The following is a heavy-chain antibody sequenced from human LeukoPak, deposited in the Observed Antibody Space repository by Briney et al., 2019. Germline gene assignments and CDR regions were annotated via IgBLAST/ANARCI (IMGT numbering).Heavy chain of an antibody. CDR2: ISYDGSNK. D-gene: IGHD3-22*01. Sequence: PGGSLRLSCAASGFTFSSYAMHWVRQAPGKGLEWVAVISYDGSNKYYADSVKGRFTISRDNSKNTLYLQMNSLRAEDTAVYYCAREGVDYYDSIANWFDPWGQGTLVTVSS. CDR1: GFTFSSYA. V-gene: IGHV3-30-3*01. CDR3: AREGVDYYDSIANWFDP. J-gene: IGHJ5*02.